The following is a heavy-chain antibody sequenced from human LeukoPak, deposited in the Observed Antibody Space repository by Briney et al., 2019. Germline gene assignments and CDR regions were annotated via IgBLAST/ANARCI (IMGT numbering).Heavy chain of an antibody. Sequence: GGSLRLSCAASGFTFSTYWMNWVRQAPGKGLEWVANIKQDGSEKYYVDSVNGRFTLSRDSAKNSLYLQMNSLRAEDTAVYYCARAEWSNWYFDLWGRGTLVTVSS. D-gene: IGHD3-3*01. CDR2: IKQDGSEK. CDR3: ARAEWSNWYFDL. CDR1: GFTFSTYW. J-gene: IGHJ2*01. V-gene: IGHV3-7*03.